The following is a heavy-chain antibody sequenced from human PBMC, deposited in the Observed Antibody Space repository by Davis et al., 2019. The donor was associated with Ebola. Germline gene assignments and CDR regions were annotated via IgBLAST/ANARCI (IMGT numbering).Heavy chain of an antibody. CDR2: ISSSSTI. J-gene: IGHJ6*02. Sequence: GESLKISCAASGFTFSSYSMNWVRQAPGKGLEWVSSISSSSTIYYADSVKGRFTISRDNAKNSLYLQMNSLRDEDTAVYYCARDAVTTFYYYGMDVWGQGTTVTVSS. D-gene: IGHD4-17*01. CDR3: ARDAVTTFYYYGMDV. CDR1: GFTFSSYS. V-gene: IGHV3-48*02.